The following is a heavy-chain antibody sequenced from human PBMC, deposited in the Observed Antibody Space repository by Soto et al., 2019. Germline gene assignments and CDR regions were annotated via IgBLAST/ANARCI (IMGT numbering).Heavy chain of an antibody. CDR3: ASSYSLAAAGSFDY. D-gene: IGHD6-13*01. CDR1: GGTFSSYA. J-gene: IGHJ4*02. Sequence: SVKVSCKASGGTFSSYAISWVRQAPGQGLEWMGGIIPIFGTANYAQKFQGRVTITADESTSTAYMELSSLRSEDTAVYYCASSYSLAAAGSFDYWGQGTLVTVSS. CDR2: IIPIFGTA. V-gene: IGHV1-69*13.